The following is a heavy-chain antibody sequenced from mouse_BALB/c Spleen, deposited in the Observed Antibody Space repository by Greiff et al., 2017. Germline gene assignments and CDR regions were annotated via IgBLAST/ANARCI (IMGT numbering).Heavy chain of an antibody. CDR1: GFNIKDTY. D-gene: IGHD2-4*01. V-gene: IGHV14-3*02. CDR2: IDPANGNT. CDR3: AMSIYYDYDGFDY. Sequence: EVQLQQSGAELVKPGASVKLSCTASGFNIKDTYMHWVKQRPEQGLEWIGRIDPANGNTKYDPKFQGKATITADTSSNTAYLQLSSLTSEDTAVYYCAMSIYYDYDGFDYWGQGTTLTVSS. J-gene: IGHJ2*01.